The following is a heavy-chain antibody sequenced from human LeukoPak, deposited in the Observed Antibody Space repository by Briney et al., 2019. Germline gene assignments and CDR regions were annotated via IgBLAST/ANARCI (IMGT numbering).Heavy chain of an antibody. D-gene: IGHD3-22*01. V-gene: IGHV5-51*01. CDR3: AKRWADSSGSQHYFDY. CDR2: NYPGDSDT. CDR1: GYSFSSYW. Sequence: GESLKISCKASGYSFSSYWIGWVRQMPGKGLEWMRINYPGDSDTRYSPSFLGQVTMSADKSISTAYLQWSSLKASDTAMYYCAKRWADSSGSQHYFDYWGQGTLVTVSS. J-gene: IGHJ4*02.